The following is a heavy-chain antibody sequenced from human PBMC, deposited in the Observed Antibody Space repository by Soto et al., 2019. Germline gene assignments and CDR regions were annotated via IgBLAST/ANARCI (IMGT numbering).Heavy chain of an antibody. D-gene: IGHD3-22*01. J-gene: IGHJ6*02. Sequence: ASVKVCCKASGYTFTSYGISWVRQAPGQGLEWMGWISAYNGNTNYTQKLQGRVTMTTDTSTSTAYMELRSLRSDDTAVYYCAREAEIVVVITQYYYYYYGMDVWG. V-gene: IGHV1-18*01. CDR1: GYTFTSYG. CDR2: ISAYNGNT. CDR3: AREAEIVVVITQYYYYYYGMDV.